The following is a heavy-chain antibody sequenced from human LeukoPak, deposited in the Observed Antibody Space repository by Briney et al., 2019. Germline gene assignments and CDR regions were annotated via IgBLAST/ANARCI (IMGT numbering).Heavy chain of an antibody. CDR2: IEQDGSEK. CDR1: GFTFSTYW. V-gene: IGHV3-7*01. CDR3: ARAGYTSGWDY. D-gene: IGHD6-19*01. J-gene: IGHJ4*02. Sequence: GGSLRLSCTASGFTFSTYWMSRVRQAPGKGLEWVANIEQDGSEKYYVDSVKGRFTISRDNAENSLYLQMNSLRGEDTAVYFCARAGYTSGWDYWGQGTLVTVSS.